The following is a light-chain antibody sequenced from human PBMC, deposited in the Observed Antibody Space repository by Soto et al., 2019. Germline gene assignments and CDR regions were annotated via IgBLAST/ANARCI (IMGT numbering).Light chain of an antibody. CDR2: GAS. CDR3: QHYDSLPIT. J-gene: IGKJ5*01. CDR1: QSVSSN. V-gene: IGKV3-20*01. Sequence: EIVLTQSPGTLSLSPGERATLFCRASQSVSSNLAWYQQKPGQAPRLLIYGASHKAVGVPDRFIGSGSGTDFTLTITRLEPEDFAVFYCQHYDSLPITFGQGTRLEIK.